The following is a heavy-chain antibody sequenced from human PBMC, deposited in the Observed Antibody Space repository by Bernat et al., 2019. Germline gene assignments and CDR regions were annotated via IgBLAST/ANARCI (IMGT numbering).Heavy chain of an antibody. Sequence: EVQLVESGGGLVQPGGSLRLSCAASGFTVSSNYMSWVLQAPGKGLEWVSAIYSGGSTYYADSVKGRFTISRDNSKNTLYLQMNSLRAEDTAVYDCASVRAVAGTPYYYYGMDVWGQGTTVTVSS. V-gene: IGHV3-66*01. CDR3: ASVRAVAGTPYYYYGMDV. J-gene: IGHJ6*02. CDR2: IYSGGST. D-gene: IGHD6-19*01. CDR1: GFTVSSNY.